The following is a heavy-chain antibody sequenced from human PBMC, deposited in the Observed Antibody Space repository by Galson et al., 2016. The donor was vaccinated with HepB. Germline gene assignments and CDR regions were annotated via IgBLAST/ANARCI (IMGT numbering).Heavy chain of an antibody. Sequence: SLRLSCAGSGFTFSDYSIHWVRQAPGKGVDYVSVISSDGGSTYFADSVKGRFTISRDNSKNTVYLQAGSLRPEDTAVYYCARPLNTGDDYSFHSWGQGTLVTVSS. V-gene: IGHV3-64*02. D-gene: IGHD5-12*01. CDR1: GFTFSDYS. CDR2: ISSDGGST. J-gene: IGHJ4*02. CDR3: ARPLNTGDDYSFHS.